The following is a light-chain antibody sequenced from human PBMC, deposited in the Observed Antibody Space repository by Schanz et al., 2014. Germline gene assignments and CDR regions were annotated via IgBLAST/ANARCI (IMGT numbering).Light chain of an antibody. CDR3: CSYAGSSWV. Sequence: QSALTQPASVSGSPGQSITISCTGTSRDVGSYNFVSWYQQHPGKAPKLMIYDVSNRPSGVRDRFSGSKSGNTASLTISGLQAEDEADYYCCSYAGSSWVFGGGTKVTVL. V-gene: IGLV2-14*03. CDR2: DVS. J-gene: IGLJ3*02. CDR1: SRDVGSYNF.